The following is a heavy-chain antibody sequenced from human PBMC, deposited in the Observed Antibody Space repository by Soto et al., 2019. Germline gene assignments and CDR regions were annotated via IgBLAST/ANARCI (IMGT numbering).Heavy chain of an antibody. V-gene: IGHV1-18*01. CDR1: GYTFTSYG. Sequence: QVQLVQSGAAVKKPGASVKVSCKASGYTFTSYGISWVRQAPGQGLEWMGWISANNGNTNYAQKIQGRVTMTTDTSTSTAYMELRSLRSDDTAVYYCARDGRYSGSYGGYYFDYWGQGTLVTVSS. D-gene: IGHD1-26*01. J-gene: IGHJ4*02. CDR2: ISANNGNT. CDR3: ARDGRYSGSYGGYYFDY.